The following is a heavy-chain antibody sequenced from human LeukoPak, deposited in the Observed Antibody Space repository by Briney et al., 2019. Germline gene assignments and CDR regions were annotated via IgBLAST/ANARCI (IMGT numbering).Heavy chain of an antibody. J-gene: IGHJ4*02. CDR2: INHSGST. V-gene: IGHV4-34*01. Sequence: SETLSLTCAVYGGSFSGYYWSWIRQPPGKGLEWIGEINHSGSTNYNPSLKSRVTISVDTSKNQFSLKLSSVTAADTAVYYCARVIESYYDSSGYHTQLRYYFDYWGQGTLVTVSS. D-gene: IGHD3-22*01. CDR1: GGSFSGYY. CDR3: ARVIESYYDSSGYHTQLRYYFDY.